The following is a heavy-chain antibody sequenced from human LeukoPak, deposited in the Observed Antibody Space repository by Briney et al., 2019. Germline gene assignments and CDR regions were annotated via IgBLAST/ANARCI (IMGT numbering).Heavy chain of an antibody. CDR2: ISSSSSTI. CDR1: GFTFSSYS. CDR3: GRVSWDWANYPFDV. D-gene: IGHD3/OR15-3a*01. J-gene: IGHJ3*01. V-gene: IGHV3-48*04. Sequence: GGSLRLSCAASGFTFSSYSMNWVRQAPGKGLEWVSYISSSSSTIYYADSVKGRFTISRDNAKNTLYLQMNSVRAEDTAVYYCGRVSWDWANYPFDVWGQGTKVTVSS.